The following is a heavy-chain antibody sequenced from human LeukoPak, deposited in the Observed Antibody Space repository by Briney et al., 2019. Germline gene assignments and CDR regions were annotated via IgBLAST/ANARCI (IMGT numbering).Heavy chain of an antibody. CDR2: IVVDTGYT. D-gene: IGHD3-10*01. V-gene: IGHV1-58*02. CDR1: GFTFTTSA. CDR3: AKLGDYYGSGTYSRFDS. Sequence: SVRVSCKASGFTFTTSAMQWVRQARGQRLEWIGWIVVDTGYTNYAQTFQERLTITRDMSTSTAYMDLSSLRSEDTAVYYCAKLGDYYGSGTYSRFDSWGQGALVTVSS. J-gene: IGHJ4*02.